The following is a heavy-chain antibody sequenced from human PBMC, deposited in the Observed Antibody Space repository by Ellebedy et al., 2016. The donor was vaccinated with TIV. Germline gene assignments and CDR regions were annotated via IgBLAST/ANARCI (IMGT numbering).Heavy chain of an antibody. CDR3: ARDRSASHAGGMDV. J-gene: IGHJ6*02. Sequence: MPSETLSLTCTVSGGSINSSSYYWSWIRQHPGKGLEWIGYIYYSGSTYYNPSLKSRVTVSLDTSKTQFSLKLSSVTAADTAVYYCARDRSASHAGGMDVWGQGTTVTVSS. V-gene: IGHV4-31*03. CDR2: IYYSGST. D-gene: IGHD6-13*01. CDR1: GGSINSSSYY.